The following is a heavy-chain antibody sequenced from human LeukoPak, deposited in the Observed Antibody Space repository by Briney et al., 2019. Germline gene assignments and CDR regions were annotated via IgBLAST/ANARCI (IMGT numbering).Heavy chain of an antibody. D-gene: IGHD1-26*01. CDR2: GYYSGTP. CDR1: GDSISSSTNY. Sequence: SETLSLTCTVSGDSISSSTNYWGCIRQPPGKGLEWIGSGYYSGTPYYNPSLKSRLTISVDTSKNQFFLDLSSVTAADTAVYYCATATRWGYFDYWGQGTLVTVSS. CDR3: ATATRWGYFDY. V-gene: IGHV4-39*01. J-gene: IGHJ4*02.